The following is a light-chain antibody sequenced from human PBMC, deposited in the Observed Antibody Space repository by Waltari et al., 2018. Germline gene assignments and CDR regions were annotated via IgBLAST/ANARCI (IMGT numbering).Light chain of an antibody. J-gene: IGLJ2*01. CDR1: RSNLGAGYD. CDR2: GNS. CDR3: QSYDSSLSGLV. V-gene: IGLV1-40*01. Sequence: QSVLTQPPSVSGAPRQRVTISCPGGRSNLGAGYDLHWDQPIPGTAPKLLSYGNSNRPSGVPDRFSGSKSGTSASLAITGLQAEDEADYYCQSYDSSLSGLVFGGGTKLTVL.